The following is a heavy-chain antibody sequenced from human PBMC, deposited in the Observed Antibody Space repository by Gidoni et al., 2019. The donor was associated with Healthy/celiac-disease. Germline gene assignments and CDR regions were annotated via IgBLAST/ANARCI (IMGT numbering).Heavy chain of an antibody. V-gene: IGHV3-30-3*01. D-gene: IGHD6-6*01. CDR1: GFTFSSYA. CDR2: ISYDGSNK. Sequence: QVQLVESGGGVVQPGRSLRLSCAASGFTFSSYAMHWVRQAPGKGLEWVAVISYDGSNKYYADSVKGRFTISRDNSKNTLYLQMNSLRAEDTAVYYCARGPIAALYYFDYWGQGTLVTVSS. CDR3: ARGPIAALYYFDY. J-gene: IGHJ4*02.